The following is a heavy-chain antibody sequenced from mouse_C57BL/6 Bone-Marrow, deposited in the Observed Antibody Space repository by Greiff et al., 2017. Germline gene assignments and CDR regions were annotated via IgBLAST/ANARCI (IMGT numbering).Heavy chain of an antibody. CDR2: INPGSGGT. CDR3: ARRAITTVQFAY. J-gene: IGHJ3*01. Sequence: QVQLQQSGAELVRPGTSVKVSCKASGYAFTNYLIEWVKQRPGQGLEWIGVINPGSGGTNYNEKFKGKATLTADKSSSTAYMQLSSLTSEDSAVYFCARRAITTVQFAYWGQGTLVTVSA. V-gene: IGHV1-54*01. CDR1: GYAFTNYL. D-gene: IGHD1-1*01.